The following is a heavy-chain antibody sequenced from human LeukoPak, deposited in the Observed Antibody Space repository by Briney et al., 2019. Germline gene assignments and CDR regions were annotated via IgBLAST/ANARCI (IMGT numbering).Heavy chain of an antibody. J-gene: IGHJ5*02. CDR1: GYTLTELS. D-gene: IGHD1-26*01. CDR2: IIPITGTA. V-gene: IGHV1-69*13. CDR3: ARDRKWELGNWFDP. Sequence: SVKVSCKVSGYTLTELSMHWVRQAPGQGLEWMGGIIPITGTANYAQKFQGRVTITADESTSTAYMELSSLRSDDTAVYYCARDRKWELGNWFDPWGQGTLVTVSS.